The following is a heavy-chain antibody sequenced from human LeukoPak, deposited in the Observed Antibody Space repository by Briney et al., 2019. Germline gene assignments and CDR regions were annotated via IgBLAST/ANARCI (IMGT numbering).Heavy chain of an antibody. CDR1: GFTFSNYA. CDR3: ARRDVWGTTFDY. J-gene: IGHJ4*02. V-gene: IGHV3-30-3*01. Sequence: GSLGLSCAASGFTFSNYAIDLVRQAPGKGLGVVAVISYDGSNKYYADSVKGRFTIPRDNSKNTLYLQMNSLRAEDTAVYYCARRDVWGTTFDYWGQGTLVTVSS. D-gene: IGHD3-16*01. CDR2: ISYDGSNK.